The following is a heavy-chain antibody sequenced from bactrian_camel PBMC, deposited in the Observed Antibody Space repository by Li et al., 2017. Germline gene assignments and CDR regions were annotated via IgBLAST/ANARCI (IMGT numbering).Heavy chain of an antibody. J-gene: IGHJ4*01. D-gene: IGHD3*01. V-gene: IGHV3S53*01. CDR1: GYTWSAYC. Sequence: HVQLVESGGGSVQAGGSLRLSCAATGYTWSAYCVAWFRQPPGQKREGVAALDSTGRTAYADPVKGRFTISKDNAKDILYLQMNNLKPEDTAMYYCAAGPVRRFLSWTQDRSYTKWGQGTQVTVS. CDR3: AAGPVRRFLSWTQDRSYTK. CDR2: LDSTGRT.